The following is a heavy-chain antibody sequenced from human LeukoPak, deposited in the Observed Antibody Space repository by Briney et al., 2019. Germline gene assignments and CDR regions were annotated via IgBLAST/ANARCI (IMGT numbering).Heavy chain of an antibody. V-gene: IGHV3-23*01. CDR2: ISGSGGST. CDR1: GFTFSSYA. CDR3: ASAPTGTYYFDY. Sequence: PGGSLRLSCAASGFTFSSYAMSWVRQAPGKGLEWVSAISGSGGSTYYADSVKGRFTISRDNAKNSLYLQMNSLRAEDTAVYYCASAPTGTYYFDYWGQGTLATVSS. J-gene: IGHJ4*02. D-gene: IGHD4-17*01.